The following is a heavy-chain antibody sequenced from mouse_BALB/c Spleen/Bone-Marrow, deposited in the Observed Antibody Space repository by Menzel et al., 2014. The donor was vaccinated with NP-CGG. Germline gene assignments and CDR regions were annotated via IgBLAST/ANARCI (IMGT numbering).Heavy chain of an antibody. V-gene: IGHV1-69*01. CDR2: IDTSDSYT. J-gene: IGHJ2*01. D-gene: IGHD2-1*01. CDR3: AALYGIVFDY. Sequence: QVQLQQSGAELVMPGASVKMSRKASGYTFTDYWMHWVKQSPGQGLEWIGAIDTSDSYTSYNQKFKGKATLTVDKSYSTAYMELRNLTSEDSAVYYCAALYGIVFDYWGQGTTLTVAS. CDR1: GYTFTDYW.